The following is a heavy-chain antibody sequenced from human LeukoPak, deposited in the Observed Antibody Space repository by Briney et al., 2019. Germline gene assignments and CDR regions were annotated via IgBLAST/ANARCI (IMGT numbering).Heavy chain of an antibody. CDR3: ASGGGGHCSGGSCFYYFDY. CDR1: GGTFNSYA. Sequence: SVKVSCKASGGTFNSYAISWVRQAPGQGLEWMGGIIPIFGTANYAQKFQGRVTITADESTSTAYMELSSLRSEDTAVYYCASGGGGHCSGGSCFYYFDYWGQGTLVTVSS. J-gene: IGHJ4*02. D-gene: IGHD2-15*01. V-gene: IGHV1-69*13. CDR2: IIPIFGTA.